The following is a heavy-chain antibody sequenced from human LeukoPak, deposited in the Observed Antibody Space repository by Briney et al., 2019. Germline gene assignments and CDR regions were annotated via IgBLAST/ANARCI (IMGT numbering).Heavy chain of an antibody. Sequence: ASVKVSCKASGYTFTSYDINWVRQATGQGLEWMGWMNPNSGNTGYAQKFQGRVTMTRNTSISTAYMELSSLRSDDTAVYYCARVGRRAAYLGYWGQGTLVTVSS. J-gene: IGHJ4*02. CDR1: GYTFTSYD. V-gene: IGHV1-8*01. CDR3: ARVGRRAAYLGY. CDR2: MNPNSGNT. D-gene: IGHD2-15*01.